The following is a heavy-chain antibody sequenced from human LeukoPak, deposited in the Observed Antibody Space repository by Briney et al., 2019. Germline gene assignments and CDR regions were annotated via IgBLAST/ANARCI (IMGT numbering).Heavy chain of an antibody. D-gene: IGHD2-2*01. Sequence: PSQTLSLTCAISGDSVSSNSVTWNWIRQSPSRGLEWLGRTYYRSTWYNDYAVSVRGRITVNPDTSKNQFSLKLSSVTAADTAVYYCASLIPDIVVVPAASALETYPDYWGQGTLVTVSS. CDR3: ASLIPDIVVVPAASALETYPDY. CDR2: TYYRSTWYN. V-gene: IGHV6-1*01. J-gene: IGHJ4*02. CDR1: GDSVSSNSVT.